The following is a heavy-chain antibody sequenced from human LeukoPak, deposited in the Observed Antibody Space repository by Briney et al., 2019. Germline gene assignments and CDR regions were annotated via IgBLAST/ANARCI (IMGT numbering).Heavy chain of an antibody. V-gene: IGHV3-23*01. CDR3: AKAMVRGVTSRWGFDY. Sequence: GGSLRLSCAASGFTFSSYAMSWVRQAPGKGLEWVSAISGSGGSTYYADSVKGRFTISRDNSKNTLYLQMNSLRAKDTAVYYCAKAMVRGVTSRWGFDYWGQGTLATVSS. CDR1: GFTFSSYA. CDR2: ISGSGGST. D-gene: IGHD3-10*01. J-gene: IGHJ4*02.